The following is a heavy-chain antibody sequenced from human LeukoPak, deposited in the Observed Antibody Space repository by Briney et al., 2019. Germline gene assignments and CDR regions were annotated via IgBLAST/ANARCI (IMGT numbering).Heavy chain of an antibody. CDR3: ARESAVAGTAFAFDY. J-gene: IGHJ4*02. D-gene: IGHD6-19*01. CDR2: IYYSGST. CDR1: GGSISSYH. V-gene: IGHV4-59*01. Sequence: PSETLSLTCTVSGGSISSYHWSWIRQPPGKGLEWIGYIYYSGSTNYNPSLKSRVTISVDTSKNQFPLKVSSVTAADTAVYYCARESAVAGTAFAFDYWGQGTLVTVSS.